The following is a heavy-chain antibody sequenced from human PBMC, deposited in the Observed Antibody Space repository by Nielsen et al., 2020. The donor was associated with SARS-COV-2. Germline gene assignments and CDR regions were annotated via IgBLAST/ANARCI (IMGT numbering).Heavy chain of an antibody. J-gene: IGHJ4*02. CDR2: IIPIFGTA. V-gene: IGHV1-69*06. Sequence: SVKVSCKASGGTFSSYAISWVRQAPGQGLEWMGGIIPIFGTANYAQKFQGRVTITADKSTSTAYMELSSLRSEDTAVYYCARDRDFWSGYYEPTFDYWGQGTLVTVSS. CDR3: ARDRDFWSGYYEPTFDY. CDR1: GGTFSSYA. D-gene: IGHD3-3*01.